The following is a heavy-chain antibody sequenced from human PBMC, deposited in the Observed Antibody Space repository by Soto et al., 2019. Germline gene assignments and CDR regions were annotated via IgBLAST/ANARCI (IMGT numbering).Heavy chain of an antibody. J-gene: IGHJ4*02. D-gene: IGHD6-6*01. CDR1: GFTFSSHG. CDR3: ASGGSSLNFDS. Sequence: RGSLRLSCAASGFTFSSHGMNWVRQAPGKGLEWISYIGRNDGSSTSYADSVKGRFTISRDNAKNTLYLQMNSLRAEDTAVYYCASGGSSLNFDSWGQGTRVTVSS. CDR2: IGRNDGSST. V-gene: IGHV3-74*01.